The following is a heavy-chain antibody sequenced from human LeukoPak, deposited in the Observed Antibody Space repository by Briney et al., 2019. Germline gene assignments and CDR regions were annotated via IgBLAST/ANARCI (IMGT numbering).Heavy chain of an antibody. CDR1: GFTLSTYA. J-gene: IGHJ3*02. D-gene: IGHD1-26*01. V-gene: IGHV3-23*01. Sequence: HAGGSLRLSCAASGFTLSTYAMSWVRQTPGKGLEWVSAISGSGGSTYYADSVKGRFTISRDNSKNTLYLQMNSLRAEDTAVYYCAKDHPDWEGPAGDAFDIWGQGTMVTVSS. CDR2: ISGSGGST. CDR3: AKDHPDWEGPAGDAFDI.